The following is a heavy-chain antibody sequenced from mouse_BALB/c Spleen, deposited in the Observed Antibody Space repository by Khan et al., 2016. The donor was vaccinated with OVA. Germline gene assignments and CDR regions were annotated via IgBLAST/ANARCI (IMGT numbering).Heavy chain of an antibody. CDR3: ARSNEDGGSVYALDY. CDR2: LGPGSGST. CDR1: GYTFTSYW. Sequence: DLVKPGASVKLSCKASGYTFTSYWIYWIKQRPGEGLEWIGRLGPGSGSTYYNEMFKDKATLTVDTSSSTSYIQLSSLSSEDSAVXACARSNEDGGSVYALDYWGQGTSVTVSS. J-gene: IGHJ4*01. V-gene: IGHV1S41*01. D-gene: IGHD1-1*02.